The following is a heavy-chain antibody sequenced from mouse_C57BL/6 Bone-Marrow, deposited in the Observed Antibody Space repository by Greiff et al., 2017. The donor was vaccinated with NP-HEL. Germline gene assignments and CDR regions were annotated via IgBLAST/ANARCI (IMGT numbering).Heavy chain of an antibody. CDR2: ISSGSSTI. V-gene: IGHV5-17*01. CDR3: ARDWDYYAMDY. Sequence: EVMLVESGGGLVKPGGSLKLSCAASGFTFSDYGMHWVRQAPEKGLEWVAYISSGSSTIYYADTVKGRITISRDNAKNNLFMQMTSLRSEDTALYCCARDWDYYAMDYWGQGTSVTVSS. CDR1: GFTFSDYG. J-gene: IGHJ4*01. D-gene: IGHD4-1*01.